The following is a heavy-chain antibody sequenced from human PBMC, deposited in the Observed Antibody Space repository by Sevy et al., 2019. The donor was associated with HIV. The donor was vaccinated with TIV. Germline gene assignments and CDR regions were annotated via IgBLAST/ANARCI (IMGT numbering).Heavy chain of an antibody. Sequence: GGSLRLSCAASGFTFSNAWMSWVRQAPGKGLEWVGRIKSKTDGGTTDDAAPVKGRFTISRDDSKNTLYLQMNSLKTEDTAVYYCTTDGYDYVWGSYSTHDYWGQGTLVTVSS. CDR3: TTDGYDYVWGSYSTHDY. J-gene: IGHJ4*02. CDR1: GFTFSNAW. D-gene: IGHD3-16*01. CDR2: IKSKTDGGTT. V-gene: IGHV3-15*01.